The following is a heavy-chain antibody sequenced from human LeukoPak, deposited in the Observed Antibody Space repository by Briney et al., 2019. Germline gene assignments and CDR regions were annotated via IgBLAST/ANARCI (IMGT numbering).Heavy chain of an antibody. D-gene: IGHD6-19*01. J-gene: IGHJ4*02. Sequence: SETLSLTCAVSGGSISSSNWWSWVRQPPGKGLEWIGEIYHSGSTNYNPSLKSRVTISVDKSKNQFSLKLSSVTAADTAVYYCARETGSGWFQTTPHFDYWGQGTLVTVSS. V-gene: IGHV4-4*02. CDR3: ARETGSGWFQTTPHFDY. CDR1: GGSISSSNW. CDR2: IYHSGST.